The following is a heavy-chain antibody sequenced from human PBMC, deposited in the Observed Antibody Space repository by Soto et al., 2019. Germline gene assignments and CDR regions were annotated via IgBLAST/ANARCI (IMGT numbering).Heavy chain of an antibody. CDR2: IYSGGST. CDR1: GFTVSSNY. D-gene: IGHD6-25*01. Sequence: GSVRLSCAASGFTVSSNYMSWVRQAPGKGLEWVSVIYSGGSTYYADSVKGRFTISRDNSKNTLYLQMNSLRAEDTAVYYCARAANLVGGAFDIWGQGTMVTVSS. J-gene: IGHJ3*02. V-gene: IGHV3-53*01. CDR3: ARAANLVGGAFDI.